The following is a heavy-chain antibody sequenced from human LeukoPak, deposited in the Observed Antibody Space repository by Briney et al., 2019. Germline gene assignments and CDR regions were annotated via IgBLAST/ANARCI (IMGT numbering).Heavy chain of an antibody. CDR1: GFTFSDYY. Sequence: PGGSLRLSCAASGFTFSDYYMSWIRQAQGKGLEWVSYISSSGSTIYYADSVKGRFTISRDNAKNSLYLQMNSLRAEDTAVYYCAREAIVVVPAAIHRYYYYYMGVWGKGTTVTVSS. D-gene: IGHD2-2*02. CDR3: AREAIVVVPAAIHRYYYYYMGV. CDR2: ISSSGSTI. V-gene: IGHV3-11*01. J-gene: IGHJ6*03.